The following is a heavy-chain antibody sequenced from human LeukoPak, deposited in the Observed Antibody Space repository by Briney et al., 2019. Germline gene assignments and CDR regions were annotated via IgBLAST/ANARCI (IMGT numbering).Heavy chain of an antibody. V-gene: IGHV3-11*01. CDR1: GFTFSDYY. D-gene: IGHD3-10*01. CDR2: ISSSGSTI. CDR3: ARRGSGMVRGVNPYYYYYYYMDV. J-gene: IGHJ6*03. Sequence: GGSLRLSCAASGFTFSDYYMSWIRQAPGKGLEWVSYISSSGSTIYYADSVKGRFTISRDNAKNSLYLQMNSLRAEDTAVYYCARRGSGMVRGVNPYYYYYYYMDVWGKGTTVTVSS.